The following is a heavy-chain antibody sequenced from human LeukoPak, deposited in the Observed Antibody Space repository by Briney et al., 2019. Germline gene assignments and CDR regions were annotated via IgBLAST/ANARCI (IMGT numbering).Heavy chain of an antibody. D-gene: IGHD1-26*01. CDR1: GITFSGYS. J-gene: IGHJ4*02. V-gene: IGHV3-48*02. CDR2: MTTSGNTI. Sequence: GGSLRLSCVVSGITFSGYSMIWVRQAPGKGLEWLSFMTTSGNTIFYTESVKDRFTISGDNAKKSLYLQMNSLRDEDTAVHYCARVGGATAVTMYFEYWGQGTLVTVSS. CDR3: ARVGGATAVTMYFEY.